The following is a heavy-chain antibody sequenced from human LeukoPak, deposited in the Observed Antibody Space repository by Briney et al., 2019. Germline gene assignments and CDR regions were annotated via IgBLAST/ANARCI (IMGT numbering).Heavy chain of an antibody. Sequence: SETLSLTCAVYGGSFSGYYWSWIRQPPGKGLEWIGEINHSGGTNYNPSLKSRVTISVDTSKNQFSLKLSSVTAADTAVYYCARGPPSGYWGQGTLVTVSS. CDR1: GGSFSGYY. CDR2: INHSGGT. CDR3: ARGPPSGY. J-gene: IGHJ4*02. D-gene: IGHD3-10*01. V-gene: IGHV4-34*01.